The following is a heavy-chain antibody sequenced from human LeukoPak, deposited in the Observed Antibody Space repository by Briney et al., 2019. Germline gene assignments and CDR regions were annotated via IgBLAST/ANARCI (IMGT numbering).Heavy chain of an antibody. Sequence: PSETLSLTCTVYGCSISSYYWNWIRQPPGKGLEWIGYIYYIGSTSYNPSLKSRVTISVDTPKKQFSLRLRSVTAADTALYYCPRYANYDSSGYFNDTFDIWGQGTMVTVSS. CDR1: GCSISSYY. J-gene: IGHJ3*02. CDR2: IYYIGST. D-gene: IGHD3-22*01. CDR3: PRYANYDSSGYFNDTFDI. V-gene: IGHV4-59*01.